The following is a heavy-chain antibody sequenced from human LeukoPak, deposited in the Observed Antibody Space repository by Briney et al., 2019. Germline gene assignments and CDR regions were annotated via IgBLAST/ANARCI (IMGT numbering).Heavy chain of an antibody. CDR3: ARHAIDGSGYYFDYFDY. Sequence: PSEALSLTCTVSGGSISSYSYYWGWIRQPPGKGLEWIGSIYYSGSTYYNPSLKSRVTISVDTSKNQFSLKLTSVTAADTAAYYCARHAIDGSGYYFDYFDYWGQGTLVTVSS. J-gene: IGHJ4*02. CDR1: GGSISSYSYY. D-gene: IGHD3-22*01. V-gene: IGHV4-39*01. CDR2: IYYSGST.